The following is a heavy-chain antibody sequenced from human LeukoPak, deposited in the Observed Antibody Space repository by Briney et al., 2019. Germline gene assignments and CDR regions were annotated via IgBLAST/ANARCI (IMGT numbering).Heavy chain of an antibody. CDR3: ARNYGSGSWVFDY. Sequence: GGSLRLSCAASGFSFSTHWMSWVRQAPGKGLEWVSYISSSGSTIYYADSVKGRFTISRDNAKNSLYLQMNSLRAEDTAVYYCARNYGSGSWVFDYWGQGTLVTVSS. CDR2: ISSSGSTI. CDR1: GFSFSTHW. D-gene: IGHD3-10*01. V-gene: IGHV3-11*01. J-gene: IGHJ4*02.